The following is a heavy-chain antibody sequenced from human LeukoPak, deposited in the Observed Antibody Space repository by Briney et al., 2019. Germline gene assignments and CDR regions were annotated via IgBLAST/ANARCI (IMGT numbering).Heavy chain of an antibody. CDR3: ARATLHYDFWSGYNPYYFDY. D-gene: IGHD3-3*01. CDR2: IIPILGIA. V-gene: IGHV1-69*04. CDR1: GGTFSSYA. Sequence: SVKVSCKASGGTFSSYAISWVRQAPGQGLEWMGRIIPILGIANYAQKFQGRVTITADKSTSTAYMELSSLRSEDTAVYYCARATLHYDFWSGYNPYYFDYWGRGTLVTVSS. J-gene: IGHJ4*02.